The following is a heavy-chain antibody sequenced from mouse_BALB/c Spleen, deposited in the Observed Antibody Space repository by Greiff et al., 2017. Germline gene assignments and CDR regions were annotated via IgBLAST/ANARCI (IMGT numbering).Heavy chain of an antibody. V-gene: IGHV1-62-2*01. J-gene: IGHJ3*01. CDR1: GYTFTEYI. Sequence: VKVVESGAGLVKPGASVKLSCKASGYTFTEYIIHWVKQRSGQGLEWIGWFYPGSGSIKYNEKFKDKATLTADKSSSTVYMELSRLTSEDSAVYFCARHEDKGYGFLAYWGQGTLVTVSA. CDR2: FYPGSGSI. CDR3: ARHEDKGYGFLAY. D-gene: IGHD2-2*01.